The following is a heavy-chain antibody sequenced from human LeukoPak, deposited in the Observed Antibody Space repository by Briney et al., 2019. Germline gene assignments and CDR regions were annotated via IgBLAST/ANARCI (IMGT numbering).Heavy chain of an antibody. Sequence: GGCLRLSCAAPGFTFSNYAMSGVGEALGRGLEGGSPIYDRGSGTHYTESVEGRFTISRDNSKNTLYVEKKSLRAGDTGLYMCAKDRARGGAYDIWGQGTMVTVSS. J-gene: IGHJ3*02. V-gene: IGHV3-23*01. CDR3: AKDRARGGAYDI. CDR1: GFTFSNYA. CDR2: IYDRGSGT. D-gene: IGHD3-16*01.